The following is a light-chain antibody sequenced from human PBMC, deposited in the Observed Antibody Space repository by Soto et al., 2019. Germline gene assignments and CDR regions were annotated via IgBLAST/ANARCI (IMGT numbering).Light chain of an antibody. CDR2: DAS. J-gene: IGKJ1*01. CDR1: QSVSSNY. CDR3: QQYGSSGT. V-gene: IGKV3-20*01. Sequence: EIVLTQSPGTLSLSPGERATLSCRASQSVSSNYLAWYQQTPGQAPRLLIYDASSRATGIPHRFSGSGFGTDFTLTISRVESEDFAVYYCQQYGSSGTFGQGTKVDIK.